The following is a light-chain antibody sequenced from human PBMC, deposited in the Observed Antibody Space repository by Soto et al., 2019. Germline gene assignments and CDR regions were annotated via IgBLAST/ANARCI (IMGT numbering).Light chain of an antibody. V-gene: IGLV2-8*01. Sequence: QSVLTQPPSASGSPGQSVTISCTGTSSDVGGYNYVSWYQQHPGKAPKLMIYEVSKRPSGVPDRFSGSKSGNTASLTVSGLQAEDEAGYYCSSYAGSTVFGTGTKVTVL. CDR1: SSDVGGYNY. CDR2: EVS. CDR3: SSYAGSTV. J-gene: IGLJ1*01.